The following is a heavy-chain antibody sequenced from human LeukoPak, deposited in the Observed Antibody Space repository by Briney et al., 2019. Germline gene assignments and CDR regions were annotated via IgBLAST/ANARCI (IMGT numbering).Heavy chain of an antibody. J-gene: IGHJ5*02. CDR2: IYYGGSI. V-gene: IGHV4-59*01. CDR1: GGSISSYY. D-gene: IGHD2-15*01. Sequence: PSETLSLTCTVPGGSISSYYWSWIRQPPGKVLEWIGYIYYGGSINYNPSLKSRVTISVDTSKNQFALKLSTVTAADTAVYYCARVICSGGSCYGTGINWFDPWGQGNLVTVSS. CDR3: ARVICSGGSCYGTGINWFDP.